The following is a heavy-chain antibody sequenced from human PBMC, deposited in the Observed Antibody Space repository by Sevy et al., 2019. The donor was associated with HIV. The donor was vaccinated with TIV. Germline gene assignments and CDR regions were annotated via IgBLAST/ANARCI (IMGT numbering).Heavy chain of an antibody. Sequence: SETLSLTCAVYGGSFSGYYWSWIRHPPGKGLEWIGEINHSGSTNYNPSLKSRVTISVDTSKNQFSLKLSSVTAADTAVYYCARVDPDYFNDYWGQGTLVTVSS. V-gene: IGHV4-34*01. CDR1: GGSFSGYY. D-gene: IGHD4-17*01. CDR2: INHSGST. CDR3: ARVDPDYFNDY. J-gene: IGHJ4*02.